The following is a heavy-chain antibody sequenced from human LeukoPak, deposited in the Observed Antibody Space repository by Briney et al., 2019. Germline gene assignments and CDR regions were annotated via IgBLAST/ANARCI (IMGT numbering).Heavy chain of an antibody. V-gene: IGHV3-48*03. J-gene: IGHJ3*02. CDR2: ISRSGSTR. CDR1: GFTFSACE. Sequence: GGSLRLSCAISGFTFSACELTWVRQAPGKGPEWDSYISRSGSTRYYADSVKGRFTISRDNAKNSLYLQMNSLRAEDTAVYSCARVATMVRVPLDALDIWGQGTMVSVSS. D-gene: IGHD3-10*01. CDR3: ARVATMVRVPLDALDI.